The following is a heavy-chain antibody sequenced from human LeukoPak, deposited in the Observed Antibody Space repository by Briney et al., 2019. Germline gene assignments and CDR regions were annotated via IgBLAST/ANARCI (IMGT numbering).Heavy chain of an antibody. Sequence: ASAKVSCKASGYSFIDYYIHWVRQAPGQGLEWMGWVNPHSGGTKFAQKFQGRVTMTRDTSINTAYMEVSSLRSDDTAVCYCARDIGDYYGSGSYWLLWGQGTLVTVAS. CDR2: VNPHSGGT. V-gene: IGHV1-2*02. D-gene: IGHD3-10*01. CDR1: GYSFIDYY. CDR3: ARDIGDYYGSGSYWLL. J-gene: IGHJ4*02.